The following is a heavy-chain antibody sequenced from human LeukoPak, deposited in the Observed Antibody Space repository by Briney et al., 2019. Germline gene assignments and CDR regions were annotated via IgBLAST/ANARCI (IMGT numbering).Heavy chain of an antibody. CDR1: GFTFSSYA. D-gene: IGHD1-14*01. V-gene: IGHV3-64*01. Sequence: GGSLRLSCAASGFTFSSYAMHWVRQAPGKGLAYVSAISSNGGSTYYANSVKGRFTISRGNSKNTLYLQMGSLRAEDTAVYYCARDRYHYYGLDVWGQGTTVTVSS. CDR3: ARDRYHYYGLDV. J-gene: IGHJ6*02. CDR2: ISSNGGST.